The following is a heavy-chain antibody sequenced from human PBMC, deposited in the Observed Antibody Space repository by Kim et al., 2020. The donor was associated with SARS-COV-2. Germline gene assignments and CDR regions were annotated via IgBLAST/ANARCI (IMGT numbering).Heavy chain of an antibody. V-gene: IGHV3-23*01. CDR2: LGGGGGYA. CDR1: GFTFATYG. Sequence: GGSLRLSCAASGFTFATYGMSWVRQAPGKGLEWVSFLGGGGGYASYVDSVKGRFTISRDNSKNTVYLQMNSLRVEDTAVYYCSKGAGDNWGQGTLVTVSS. J-gene: IGHJ4*02. CDR3: SKGAGDN.